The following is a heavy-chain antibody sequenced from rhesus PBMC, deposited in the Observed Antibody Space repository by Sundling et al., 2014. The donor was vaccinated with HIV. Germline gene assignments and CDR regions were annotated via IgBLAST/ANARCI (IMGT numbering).Heavy chain of an antibody. Sequence: QVQLQESGPGLVKPSETLSLTCAVSGYSINSGYAWIWIRQPPGKGLEWIGYIGGSSGTSNYNPSLKSRVSISKDTSNNQFSLKLSSVTAADTAVYYCARFSAAGTTDAFDFWGQGLRVTVSS. J-gene: IGHJ3*01. V-gene: IGHV4-127*01. CDR3: ARFSAAGTTDAFDF. D-gene: IGHD6-31*01. CDR1: GYSINSGYA. CDR2: IGGSSGTS.